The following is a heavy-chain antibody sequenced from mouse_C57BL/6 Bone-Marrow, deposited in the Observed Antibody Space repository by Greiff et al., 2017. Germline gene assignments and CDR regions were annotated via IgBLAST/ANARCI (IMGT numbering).Heavy chain of an antibody. CDR2: IYPGSGNT. D-gene: IGHD2-5*01. Sequence: VQLQQSGAELVRPGASVKLSCKASGYSFTDYYINWVKQRPGQGLEWIARIYPGSGNTYYNEKFKGKATLTAEKSSSTAYMQLSSLTSEDSAVYLCARGDSNYWFAYWGQGTLVTVSA. CDR3: ARGDSNYWFAY. J-gene: IGHJ3*01. CDR1: GYSFTDYY. V-gene: IGHV1-76*01.